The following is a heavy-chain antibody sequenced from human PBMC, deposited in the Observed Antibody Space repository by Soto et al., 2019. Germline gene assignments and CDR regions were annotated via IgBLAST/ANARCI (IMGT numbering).Heavy chain of an antibody. D-gene: IGHD2-2*01. V-gene: IGHV1-24*01. CDR2: FDPENGDT. CDR3: ARVRYCSSTSCYEFDY. Sequence: ASVKVSCKVSGYTLTELSMHWVRQAPGKGLEWMGGFDPENGDTIYAQKLQGRVTMTTDTSTSTAYMELRSLRSDDTAVYYCARVRYCSSTSCYEFDYGGQGTLVTVSS. J-gene: IGHJ4*02. CDR1: GYTLTELS.